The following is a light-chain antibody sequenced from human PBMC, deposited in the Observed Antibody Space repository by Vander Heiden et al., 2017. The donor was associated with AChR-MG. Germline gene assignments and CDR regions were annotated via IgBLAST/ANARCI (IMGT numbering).Light chain of an antibody. J-gene: IGLJ3*02. CDR1: SSDVGGYNY. Sequence: QSALPQPASVSGSPGQSITISCTGTSSDVGGYNYVPWYQQHPGKAPKLMIYDVSKRPSGVSDRFSGSKSGSTASLTISGLQAEDEADYHCSSYTNTGTWVFGGGTKLTVL. V-gene: IGLV2-14*01. CDR2: DVS. CDR3: SSYTNTGTWV.